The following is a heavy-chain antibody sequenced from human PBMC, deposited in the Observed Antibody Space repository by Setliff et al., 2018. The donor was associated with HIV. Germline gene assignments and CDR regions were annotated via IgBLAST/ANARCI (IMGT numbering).Heavy chain of an antibody. CDR3: AKDPRGYNYGFPDFDY. CDR2: IKSTADGGTS. J-gene: IGHJ4*02. CDR1: GINFNPVY. D-gene: IGHD5-18*01. V-gene: IGHV3-15*07. Sequence: GGSLRLSCAATGINFNPVYMNWVRQAPGKGLEWVGRIKSTADGGTSDYAAPVKGRFSISRDDSTATVYLQMNSLRAEDTAVYYCAKDPRGYNYGFPDFDYWGQGTLVTVSS.